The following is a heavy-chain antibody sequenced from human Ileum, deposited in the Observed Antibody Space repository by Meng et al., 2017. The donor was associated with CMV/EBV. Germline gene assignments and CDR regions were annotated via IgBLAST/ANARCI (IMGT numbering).Heavy chain of an antibody. D-gene: IGHD1-26*01. Sequence: CEGSGFTLSTYPMHWVRQAPGKGLESVSAISGNGGNTYYADSVKGRFTISRDNSKNTLSLQMGSLRAEDMAVYYCAREVKEGGSFDYWGQGTLVTVSS. CDR2: ISGNGGNT. CDR3: AREVKEGGSFDY. J-gene: IGHJ4*02. V-gene: IGHV3-64*02. CDR1: GFTLSTYP.